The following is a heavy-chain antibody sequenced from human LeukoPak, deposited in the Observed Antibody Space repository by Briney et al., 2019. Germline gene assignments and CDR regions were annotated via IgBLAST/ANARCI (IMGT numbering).Heavy chain of an antibody. V-gene: IGHV3-9*03. Sequence: PGGSLRHSCAPSGLTFDEYAMHLVRPAPGKGLELDSGISWNSGSIGYADSVKGRFTISRDDAENALYLQMNSLRAEDMALYYCAKSIAVTIFGVVTPDAFDIWGQGTMVTVSS. CDR3: AKSIAVTIFGVVTPDAFDI. D-gene: IGHD3-3*01. J-gene: IGHJ3*02. CDR2: ISWNSGSI. CDR1: GLTFDEYA.